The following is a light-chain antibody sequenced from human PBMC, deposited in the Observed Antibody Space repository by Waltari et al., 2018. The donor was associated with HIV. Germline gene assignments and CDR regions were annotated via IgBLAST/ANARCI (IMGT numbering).Light chain of an antibody. CDR3: SSYTSSSTFWV. Sequence: QSALIQPASVSGSPGQSIPISCTGTSSDVGGYNYFSWYQQHPGKAPKLMIYDVSNRPAGVSNRFSGSKSGNTASLTISGLQAEDEADYYCSSYTSSSTFWVFGGGTKLTVL. CDR2: DVS. V-gene: IGLV2-14*03. J-gene: IGLJ3*02. CDR1: SSDVGGYNY.